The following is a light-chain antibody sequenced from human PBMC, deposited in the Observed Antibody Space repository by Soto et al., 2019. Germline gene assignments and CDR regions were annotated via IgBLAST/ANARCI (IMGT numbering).Light chain of an antibody. Sequence: EIVMTQSPATLSVSPGERATLFCRASQSVSSNLAWYQQKPGQAPRLLIYGASTRATGIPARFSGSGSGTEFTLTISSLQSEDFAVYYCQQYNNWPFTFGPGTEVDIK. CDR2: GAS. CDR1: QSVSSN. V-gene: IGKV3-15*01. CDR3: QQYNNWPFT. J-gene: IGKJ3*01.